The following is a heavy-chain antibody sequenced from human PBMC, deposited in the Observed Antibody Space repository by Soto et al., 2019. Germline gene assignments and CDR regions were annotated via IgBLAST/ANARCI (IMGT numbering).Heavy chain of an antibody. CDR2: IYYSGST. Sequence: QVQLQESGPRLVKPSQTLSLTCTVSGGSIRSGGYYWSWIRQHPGKGLEWIGYIYYSGSTYYNPSVRSRVTIAVDTSKNQFSLTLSSVTAADTAVYYCARDGGAGIFGVGFDPWGQGTLVAVSS. J-gene: IGHJ5*02. CDR3: ARDGGAGIFGVGFDP. V-gene: IGHV4-31*03. D-gene: IGHD3-3*01. CDR1: GGSIRSGGYY.